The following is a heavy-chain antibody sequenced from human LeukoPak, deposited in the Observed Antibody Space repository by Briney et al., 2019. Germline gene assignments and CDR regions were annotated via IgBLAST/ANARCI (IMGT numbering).Heavy chain of an antibody. V-gene: IGHV4-34*01. J-gene: IGHJ4*02. Sequence: SETLSLTCAVYGGSFSGYYWSWIRQPPGKGLEWIGEINHSGSTNYNPSLKSRVTISVDTSKNQFSLKLSSVTAADTAVYYCARSGVATYYYDSRRFHTSFDYWGQGTLVTVSS. CDR2: INHSGST. D-gene: IGHD3-22*01. CDR1: GGSFSGYY. CDR3: ARSGVATYYYDSRRFHTSFDY.